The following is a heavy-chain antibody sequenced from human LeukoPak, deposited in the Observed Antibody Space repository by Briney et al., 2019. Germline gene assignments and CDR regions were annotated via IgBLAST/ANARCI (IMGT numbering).Heavy chain of an antibody. CDR1: GGSFSGYY. CDR2: INHSGST. J-gene: IGHJ5*02. D-gene: IGHD3/OR15-3a*01. V-gene: IGHV4-34*01. CDR3: ARGAPRCRDYNWFDP. Sequence: SETLSLTCAVYGGSFSGYYWSWIRQPPGKGLEWIGEINHSGSTNYNPSLKSRVTISVDTSKNQFSLKLSSVPAADTAVYYCARGAPRCRDYNWFDPWGQGTLVTVSS.